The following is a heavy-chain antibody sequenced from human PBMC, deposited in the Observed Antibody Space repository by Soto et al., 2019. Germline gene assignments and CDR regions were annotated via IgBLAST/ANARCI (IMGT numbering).Heavy chain of an antibody. J-gene: IGHJ4*02. Sequence: GGSLRLSCAASGFTFREDYMSWIRQAPGKGLEWVSYISSSGSTIYYADSVKGRFTISRDNAKNSLYLQMNSLRAEDTAVYYCARSTAGGQLLFLFAYWGQGTLVTVSS. V-gene: IGHV3-11*01. D-gene: IGHD2-2*01. CDR1: GFTFREDY. CDR2: ISSSGSTI. CDR3: ARSTAGGQLLFLFAY.